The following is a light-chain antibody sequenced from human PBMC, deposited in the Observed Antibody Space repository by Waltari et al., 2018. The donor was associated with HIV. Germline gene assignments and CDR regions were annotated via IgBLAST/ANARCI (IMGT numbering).Light chain of an antibody. CDR1: SFIIGAAYF. J-gene: IGLJ2*01. CDR3: QASDTRLCGVVF. V-gene: IGLV1-40*01. Sequence: QSGQTQPPSVCGAPGQRVTISCTWSSFIIGAAYFVPWSQQLPRAAPKLLSCVDSPRPSRAPARFCVSNCGTAASLAITGLQAETVSDYYFQASDTRLCGVVFFGGETNLT. CDR2: VDS.